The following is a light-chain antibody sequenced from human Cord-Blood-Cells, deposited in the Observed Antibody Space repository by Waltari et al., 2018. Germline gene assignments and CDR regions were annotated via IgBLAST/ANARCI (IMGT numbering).Light chain of an antibody. CDR2: SNS. J-gene: IGLJ2*01. V-gene: IGLV1-40*01. CDR3: QSYDSSLSGYVV. Sequence: QSVLTQPPSVSGAPGQRVTIPCTGSSSNIGAGYDVHWSQQLPGTAPKLLIYSNSNRPSGVPDRFSGSKSGTSASLAITGLQAEDEADYYCQSYDSSLSGYVVFGGGTKLTVL. CDR1: SSNIGAGYD.